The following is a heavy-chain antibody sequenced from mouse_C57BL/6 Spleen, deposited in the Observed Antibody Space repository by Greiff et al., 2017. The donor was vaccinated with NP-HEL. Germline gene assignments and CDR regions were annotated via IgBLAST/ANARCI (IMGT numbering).Heavy chain of an antibody. CDR3: ESGASYFDY. CDR1: GYAFSSSW. Sequence: QVQLQQSGPELVRPGASVKISCKASGYAFSSSWMNWVKQRPGQGLEWIGRIYPADGDTNYNRKFKGKATLTADKSSSTAYMQLSSLTSEDSAVYFCESGASYFDYWGKGTTLTVSS. V-gene: IGHV1-82*01. CDR2: IYPADGDT. J-gene: IGHJ2*01.